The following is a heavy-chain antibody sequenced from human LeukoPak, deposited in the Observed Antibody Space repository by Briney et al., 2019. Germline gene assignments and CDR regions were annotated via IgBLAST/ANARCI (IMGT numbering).Heavy chain of an antibody. Sequence: GGSLRLSCAASGFTFSSYGMHLVRQPPGKGLEWVAVVSYDGSNKYYADSVKGRFTISRDNSKNTLYLQMNGLRAEDTAVYYCAKSNDGIVVVPAAAYRHWGQGTLVTVSS. CDR3: AKSNDGIVVVPAAAYRH. V-gene: IGHV3-30*18. J-gene: IGHJ4*02. D-gene: IGHD2-2*01. CDR2: VSYDGSNK. CDR1: GFTFSSYG.